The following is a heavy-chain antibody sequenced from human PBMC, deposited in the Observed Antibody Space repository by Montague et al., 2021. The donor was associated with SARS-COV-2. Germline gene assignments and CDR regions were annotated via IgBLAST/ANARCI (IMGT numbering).Heavy chain of an antibody. D-gene: IGHD3-22*01. CDR1: GGSISTYY. CDR3: ARDNEHYYSPNYYYRMDV. J-gene: IGHJ6*02. Sequence: SETLSLTCTVSGGSISTYYWSWIRQPPGKGLEWIGYVHYSGSTNYNHSLKSRVTISVDMSKNQFSLKLSSVTAADTAVYYCARDNEHYYSPNYYYRMDVWGQGTTVTVSS. V-gene: IGHV4-59*01. CDR2: VHYSGST.